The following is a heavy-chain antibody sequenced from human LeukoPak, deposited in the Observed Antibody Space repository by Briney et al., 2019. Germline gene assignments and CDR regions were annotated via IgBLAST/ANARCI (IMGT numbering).Heavy chain of an antibody. CDR2: IRNKANYYTT. D-gene: IGHD6-19*01. V-gene: IGHV3-72*01. Sequence: PGGSLRLSCAASGLTFSEHYMDWVRQTPGKGLEWVGRIRNKANYYTTGYAASVRGRFIISRDDSKSSVYLQMNSLRTEDTALYYCTSLRVGGTPYFDNWGQGTLVTVSS. J-gene: IGHJ4*02. CDR1: GLTFSEHY. CDR3: TSLRVGGTPYFDN.